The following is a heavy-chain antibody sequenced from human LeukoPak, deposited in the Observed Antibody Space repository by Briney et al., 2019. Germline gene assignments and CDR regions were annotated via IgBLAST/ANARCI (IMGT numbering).Heavy chain of an antibody. CDR3: AMRVMTTVTPGAFDI. Sequence: GGSLRLSCAASGFTFSSYAMSWVRQAPGKGPEWVSAISGSGGSTYYADSVKGRFTISRDNSKNTLYLQMNSLRAEDTAVYYCAMRVMTTVTPGAFDIWGQGTMVTVSS. J-gene: IGHJ3*02. V-gene: IGHV3-23*01. CDR1: GFTFSSYA. CDR2: ISGSGGST. D-gene: IGHD4-17*01.